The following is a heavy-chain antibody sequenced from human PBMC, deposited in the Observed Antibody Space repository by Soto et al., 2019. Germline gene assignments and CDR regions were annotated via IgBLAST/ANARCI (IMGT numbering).Heavy chain of an antibody. Sequence: QVQLVESGGGVVQPGRSLRLSCAASGFTFSSYGMHWVRQAPGKGLEWVAVISYDGSNKYYADSVKGRFTISRDNSKNTLYLQMNSLRAEDTAVYYWAKGLLRTGRAYGMDVWGQGTTVTVSS. CDR3: AKGLLRTGRAYGMDV. J-gene: IGHJ6*02. CDR1: GFTFSSYG. V-gene: IGHV3-30*18. CDR2: ISYDGSNK.